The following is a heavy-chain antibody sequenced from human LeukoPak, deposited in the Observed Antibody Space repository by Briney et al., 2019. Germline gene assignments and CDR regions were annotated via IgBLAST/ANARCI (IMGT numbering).Heavy chain of an antibody. CDR3: AKEEGPYGSGSRYMNGMDV. CDR2: ISYDGSNK. D-gene: IGHD3-10*01. Sequence: PGGSLRLSWAASGFSFSNYAMHWVRQAPGKGLEWVAIISYDGSNKYYGDSVKGRFTISRDNSKNTLYLENKSLRAEDTAVYFCAKEEGPYGSGSRYMNGMDVWGQGTTVTVSS. V-gene: IGHV3-30*18. J-gene: IGHJ6*02. CDR1: GFSFSNYA.